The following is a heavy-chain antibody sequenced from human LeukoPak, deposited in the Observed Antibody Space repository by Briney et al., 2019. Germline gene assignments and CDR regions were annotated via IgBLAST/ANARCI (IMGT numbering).Heavy chain of an antibody. Sequence: SETLSLTCAVYGVSFSGYYWSWIRQPPGKGLEWIGEINHSGSTNYNPSLKSRVTISVDTSKNQFSLKLSSVTAADTAVYYCARADSGSYLVYWGQGTLVTVSS. CDR2: INHSGST. V-gene: IGHV4-34*01. CDR1: GVSFSGYY. J-gene: IGHJ4*02. CDR3: ARADSGSYLVY. D-gene: IGHD1-26*01.